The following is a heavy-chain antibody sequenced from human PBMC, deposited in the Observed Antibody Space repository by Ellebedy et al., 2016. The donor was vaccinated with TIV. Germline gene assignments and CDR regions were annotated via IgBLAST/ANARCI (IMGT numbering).Heavy chain of an antibody. Sequence: GESLKISXAASGFTFSGYSMSWVRQAPGKGLEWVAVMSYDGTKEYYADSVKGPFTISRDNSKNTLYMQMNSLRTADTAVYYCAKDLSVVASGCDYWGQGTLVTVSS. CDR3: AKDLSVVASGCDY. J-gene: IGHJ4*02. CDR1: GFTFSGYS. D-gene: IGHD3-22*01. V-gene: IGHV3-30*18. CDR2: MSYDGTKE.